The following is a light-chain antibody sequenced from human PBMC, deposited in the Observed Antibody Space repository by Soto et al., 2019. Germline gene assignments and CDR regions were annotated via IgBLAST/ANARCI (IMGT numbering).Light chain of an antibody. CDR2: AVT. Sequence: QSALTQPASVSGSPGQSITISCTGTSSDVGGYNFVSWYHQHPGKAPKLLIYAVTNRPSGISNRFSGSKSGNTASLTISGLKAEDEADYYCTSYTSSSTLVFGGGTKLTVL. CDR1: SSDVGGYNF. J-gene: IGLJ2*01. CDR3: TSYTSSSTLV. V-gene: IGLV2-14*01.